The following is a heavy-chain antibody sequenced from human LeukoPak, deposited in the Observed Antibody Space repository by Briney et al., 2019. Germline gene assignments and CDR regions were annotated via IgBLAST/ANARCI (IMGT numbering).Heavy chain of an antibody. V-gene: IGHV5-51*01. CDR1: AYTFTSYW. CDR2: IYPGDSDT. Sequence: KHGESLKISCKGSAYTFTSYWIAWVRQVPGRGLEWMGIIYPGDSDTKYSPSFQGQVTISADKSITTAYLQWSRLKASDTATYYCARSSGYFGSGSLCFDYWGQGTLVTVSS. J-gene: IGHJ4*02. D-gene: IGHD3-10*01. CDR3: ARSSGYFGSGSLCFDY.